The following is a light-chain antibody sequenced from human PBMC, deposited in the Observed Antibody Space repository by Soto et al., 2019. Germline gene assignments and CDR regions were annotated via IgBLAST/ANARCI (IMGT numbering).Light chain of an antibody. CDR3: SSYAASNNFYFV. V-gene: IGLV2-8*01. Sequence: QSALTQPPSASGSPGQSVTISCTGTSSDAGGYNYVSWYQQYPGRAPKLMIYEVTKRTSGVPDRFSGSKYGNTASLTVSGLQAEDEADYYCSSYAASNNFYFVFGGGTKLTVL. CDR1: SSDAGGYNY. CDR2: EVT. J-gene: IGLJ3*02.